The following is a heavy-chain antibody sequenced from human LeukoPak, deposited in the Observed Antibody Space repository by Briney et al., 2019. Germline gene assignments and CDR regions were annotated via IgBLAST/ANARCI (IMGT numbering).Heavy chain of an antibody. Sequence: ASVKVSCKASGYTITNNYMHWVRQAPGQGLEWMGWISAYNGNTNYAQKPQGRVTMTTDTSTSTAYMELRSLRSDDTAVYYCARGVRGVNFVYYFYYMDVWGRGTTVTISS. J-gene: IGHJ6*03. D-gene: IGHD3-10*01. CDR2: ISAYNGNT. CDR1: GYTITNNY. CDR3: ARGVRGVNFVYYFYYMDV. V-gene: IGHV1-18*04.